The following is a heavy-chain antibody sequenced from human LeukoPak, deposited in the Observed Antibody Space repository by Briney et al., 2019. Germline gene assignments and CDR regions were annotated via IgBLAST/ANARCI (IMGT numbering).Heavy chain of an antibody. CDR2: IYYSGST. CDR1: GGSISNYY. J-gene: IGHJ4*02. D-gene: IGHD2-21*01. Sequence: SETLSLTCTVSGGSISNYYWGWIRQPPGKGLEWIGYIYYSGSTNYNPSLRSRVTISVDTSKNRFSLKLNSVTATDTAVYYCARLFCGGGTCYDPFHYWGQGTLVTVSS. CDR3: ARLFCGGGTCYDPFHY. V-gene: IGHV4-59*08.